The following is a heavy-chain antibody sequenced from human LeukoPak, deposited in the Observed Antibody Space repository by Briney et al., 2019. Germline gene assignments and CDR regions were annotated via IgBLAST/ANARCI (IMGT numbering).Heavy chain of an antibody. D-gene: IGHD1-7*01. V-gene: IGHV4-39*02. Sequence: ETLSLTCSVSGGSIASGNYYWGWVRQSPEKGLDWIGSVHSNGKTYYNLSLNNRVTISADTSMKQFSLRLSPVTAADTAVYFCVRDTGNFEIDYWGQGTLVTVSS. CDR1: GGSIASGNYY. CDR3: VRDTGNFEIDY. J-gene: IGHJ4*02. CDR2: VHSNGKT.